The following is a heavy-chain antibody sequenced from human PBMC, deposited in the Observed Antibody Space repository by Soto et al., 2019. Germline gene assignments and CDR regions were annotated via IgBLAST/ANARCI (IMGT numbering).Heavy chain of an antibody. CDR3: ASMTTVQSDAFDI. D-gene: IGHD4-17*01. J-gene: IGHJ3*02. Sequence: NPSETLSLTCTVSGGSISSGDYYWSWIRQPPGKGLEWIGYIYYSGGTYYNPSLKSRVTISVDTSKNQFSLKLSSVTAADTAVYYCASMTTVQSDAFDIWGQGTMVTVSS. CDR1: GGSISSGDYY. V-gene: IGHV4-30-4*01. CDR2: IYYSGGT.